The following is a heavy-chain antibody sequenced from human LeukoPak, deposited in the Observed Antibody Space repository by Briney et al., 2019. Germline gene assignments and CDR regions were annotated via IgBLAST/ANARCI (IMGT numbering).Heavy chain of an antibody. J-gene: IGHJ4*02. CDR2: INWSGGST. V-gene: IGHV3-20*04. D-gene: IGHD4-17*01. CDR3: TRDDYGDYFFPY. Sequence: GGSLRLSCAASGFTFDDYGMSWVRQAPGKELEWVSGINWSGGSTGYADSVQGRFTISRDNAKNTLYLQMNSLRAEDTAVYYCTRDDYGDYFFPYWGQGTLVTVSS. CDR1: GFTFDDYG.